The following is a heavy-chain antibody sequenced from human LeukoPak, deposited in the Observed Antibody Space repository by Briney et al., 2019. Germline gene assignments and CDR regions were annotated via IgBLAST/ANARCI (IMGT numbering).Heavy chain of an antibody. J-gene: IGHJ4*02. CDR3: ARVVGSGSYYTLGY. V-gene: IGHV3-21*01. CDR2: ISSSGKYV. D-gene: IGHD1-26*01. Sequence: GGSLRLSCSAAGFGITTYSMNWVRQAPGKGLEWVSSISSSGKYVYYGDSVKGRFTLSRDNAKNTLYLQMNSLRAEDTAVYYCARVVGSGSYYTLGYWGQGTLVTVSS. CDR1: GFGITTYS.